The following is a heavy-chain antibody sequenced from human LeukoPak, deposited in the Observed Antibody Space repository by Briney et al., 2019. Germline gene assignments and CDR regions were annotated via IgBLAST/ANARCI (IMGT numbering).Heavy chain of an antibody. D-gene: IGHD6-13*01. V-gene: IGHV3-53*01. Sequence: GGSLRLSCAPSGFTVSSNYMSWVRQAPGKGLEWVSVIYSGGSTYYADSVKGRFTISRDNSKNTLYLQMNSLRAEDTAVYYCARVGGIAAAGTYRNDYWGQGTLVTVSS. CDR3: ARVGGIAAAGTYRNDY. CDR1: GFTVSSNY. CDR2: IYSGGST. J-gene: IGHJ4*02.